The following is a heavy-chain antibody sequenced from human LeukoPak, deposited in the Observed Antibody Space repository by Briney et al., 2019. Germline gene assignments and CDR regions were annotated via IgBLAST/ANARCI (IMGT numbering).Heavy chain of an antibody. Sequence: GESLKISCKGSGYSFSTYWIGWVRQMPGKGLEYVGIIYPGDSDTRYNPSFQGHVTISADKSLNTAYLHWSSLRASDTAMYYCARPSYGLGAFDFWGHGTMVTVSS. D-gene: IGHD5-18*01. CDR1: GYSFSTYW. CDR2: IYPGDSDT. CDR3: ARPSYGLGAFDF. J-gene: IGHJ3*01. V-gene: IGHV5-51*01.